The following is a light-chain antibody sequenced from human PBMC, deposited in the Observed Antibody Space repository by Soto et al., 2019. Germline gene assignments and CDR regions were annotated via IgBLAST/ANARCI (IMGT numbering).Light chain of an antibody. J-gene: IGKJ1*01. CDR2: KAS. V-gene: IGKV1-5*03. Sequence: DIPMTQSPSTLSGSVPDRVDIXSQTSQTLSSWLAWYQQKPGKAPKLLIYKASTLKSGVPSRFSGSGSGTEFTLTISSLQPDDFATYYCQHYNSYSEAFGQGTKVDI. CDR1: QTLSSW. CDR3: QHYNSYSEA.